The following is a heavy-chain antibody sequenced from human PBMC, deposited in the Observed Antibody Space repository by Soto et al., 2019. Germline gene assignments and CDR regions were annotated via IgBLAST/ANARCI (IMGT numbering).Heavy chain of an antibody. V-gene: IGHV3-21*01. J-gene: IGHJ6*02. D-gene: IGHD2-15*01. CDR1: GFTFSSYS. CDR3: ARDSVRYCSGGSCYSGYYYYGMDV. Sequence: GGSLRLSCADSGFTFSSYSMNWVRQAPGKGLEWVSSISSSSSYIYYADSVKGRFTISRDNAKNSLYLQMNSLRAEDTAVYYCARDSVRYCSGGSCYSGYYYYGMDVWGQGTTVSVSS. CDR2: ISSSSSYI.